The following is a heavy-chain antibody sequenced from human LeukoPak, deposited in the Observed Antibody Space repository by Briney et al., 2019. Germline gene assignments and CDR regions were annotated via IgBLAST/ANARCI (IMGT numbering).Heavy chain of an antibody. CDR3: AKVHYRNSGSHFAY. J-gene: IGHJ4*02. V-gene: IGHV3-9*01. D-gene: IGHD1-26*01. CDR1: GFTFDDYA. Sequence: GGALRLSCAASGFTFDDYAMHWVRQAPGKGLEGVSSISWNSASTGYADSVKGRFTTSRDNAKNSLYLQKNSLRGEDTAFYYCAKVHYRNSGSHFAYWGQGTLVTVSS. CDR2: ISWNSAST.